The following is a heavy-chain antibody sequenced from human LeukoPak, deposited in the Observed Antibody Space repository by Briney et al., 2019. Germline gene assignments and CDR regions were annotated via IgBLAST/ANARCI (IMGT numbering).Heavy chain of an antibody. Sequence: GASVKVSCKASVYTFTSYYMHWVRQAPGQGLEWMGIINPSGGSTSYPQKFQGRVTMTRDTSTSTVYMELSSLRSEDTAVYYCARSVNSYAEVDYWGQGTLVTVSS. CDR3: ARSVNSYAEVDY. V-gene: IGHV1-46*01. CDR2: INPSGGST. CDR1: VYTFTSYY. D-gene: IGHD5-18*01. J-gene: IGHJ4*02.